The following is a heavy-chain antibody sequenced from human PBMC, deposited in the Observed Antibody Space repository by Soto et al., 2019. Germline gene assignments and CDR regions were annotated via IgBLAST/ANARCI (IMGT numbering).Heavy chain of an antibody. Sequence: ASVKVSCKASGYTFTSYSMHWVRQAPGQRLEWMGWINVGNGNAKYSQKFQGRVTITTDTSASTAYMELSSLTSEDTAVYYCARERWGSGSRWFDPWGQGTLVTVSS. CDR1: GYTFTSYS. V-gene: IGHV1-3*01. CDR2: INVGNGNA. CDR3: ARERWGSGSRWFDP. J-gene: IGHJ5*02. D-gene: IGHD6-19*01.